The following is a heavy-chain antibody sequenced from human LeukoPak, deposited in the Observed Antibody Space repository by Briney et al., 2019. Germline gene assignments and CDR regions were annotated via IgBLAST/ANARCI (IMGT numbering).Heavy chain of an antibody. CDR3: ARETDYDILPGYYRHPIIDY. CDR2: IYTSGST. J-gene: IGHJ4*02. CDR1: GGSISSDY. V-gene: IGHV4-4*07. Sequence: SQTLSPTCSVSGGSISSDYWSWIRQPAGKGLEWIGRIYTSGSTNYNPSLKSRVTMSVDTSKNQFSLKLSSVTAADTAVYYCARETDYDILPGYYRHPIIDYWGQGTLATVSS. D-gene: IGHD3-9*01.